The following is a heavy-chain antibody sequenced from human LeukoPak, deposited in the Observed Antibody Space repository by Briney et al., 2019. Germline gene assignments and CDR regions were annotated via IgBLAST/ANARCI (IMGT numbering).Heavy chain of an antibody. D-gene: IGHD3-3*01. CDR1: GFTFTSYW. CDR2: INSDGSRT. V-gene: IGHV3-74*01. CDR3: AKTSLSDASGHYYYMDV. Sequence: GGSLRLSCAASGFTFTSYWMHWVRQAPGKGLVWVSRINSDGSRTNYADSVKARFTISRDNSQNTVSLQVNNLRIEDTALYYCAKTSLSDASGHYYYMDVWGKGTTVTVSS. J-gene: IGHJ6*03.